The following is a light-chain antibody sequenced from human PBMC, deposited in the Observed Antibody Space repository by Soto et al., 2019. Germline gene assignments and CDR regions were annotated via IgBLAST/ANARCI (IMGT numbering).Light chain of an antibody. CDR3: QQYDNSPLT. Sequence: EIVLTQSPGTLSLSPGERASLSCRASQSVSSSYLAWYQQKPGQAPRLLIYGASSRATGIPDRFSGSGSGTDFNLTISRLEPEDCAVYYCQQYDNSPLTFGGGTKVEIK. J-gene: IGKJ4*01. CDR2: GAS. V-gene: IGKV3-20*01. CDR1: QSVSSSY.